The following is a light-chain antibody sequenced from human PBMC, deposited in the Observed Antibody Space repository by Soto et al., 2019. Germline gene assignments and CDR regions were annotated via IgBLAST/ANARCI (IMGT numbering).Light chain of an antibody. CDR3: QQYDAWPLT. CDR2: DAS. CDR1: QSVSTN. Sequence: EIVLTQSPGTLSVSPGETATLSCGTSQSVSTNLAWYQQKPGQPPRLLIYDASTRATGIPARFRGSGSGTEFTLTINSLQSEDFAVYYCQQYDAWPLTFGGGTKVDIK. J-gene: IGKJ4*01. V-gene: IGKV3D-15*01.